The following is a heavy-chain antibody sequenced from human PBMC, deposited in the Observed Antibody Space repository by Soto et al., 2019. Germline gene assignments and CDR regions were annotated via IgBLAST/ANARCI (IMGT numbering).Heavy chain of an antibody. CDR1: GFTFSSYA. V-gene: IGHV3-23*01. J-gene: IGHJ5*02. D-gene: IGHD2-2*01. Sequence: HPGGSLRLSCAASGFTFSSYAMSWVRQAPGKGLEWVSAISGSGGSTYYADSVKGRFTISRDNSKNTLYLQMNSLRAEDTVVYYCARGEVVPAAMLSWFDPWGQGTLVTVSS. CDR2: ISGSGGST. CDR3: ARGEVVPAAMLSWFDP.